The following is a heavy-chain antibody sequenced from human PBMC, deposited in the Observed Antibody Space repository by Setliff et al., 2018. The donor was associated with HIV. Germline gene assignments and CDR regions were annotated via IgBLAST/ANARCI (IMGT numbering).Heavy chain of an antibody. CDR3: ARNPRIAVAGTDYYYYMDV. V-gene: IGHV1-46*02. D-gene: IGHD6-19*01. CDR1: GYYFNIDY. J-gene: IGHJ6*03. CDR2: LNPSGST. Sequence: ASVKVSCKTFGYYFNIDYMHWVRQAPGQGLEWMGILNPSGSTVSAQKFRGRVTMTRDTSTNTVYMELSGLRSEDTALYYCARNPRIAVAGTDYYYYMDVWGKGTTVTVSS.